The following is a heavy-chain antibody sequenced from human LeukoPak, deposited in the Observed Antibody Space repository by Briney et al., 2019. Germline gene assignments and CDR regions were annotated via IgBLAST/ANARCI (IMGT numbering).Heavy chain of an antibody. CDR1: VYTFTSYA. Sequence: ASVTVSCTASVYTFTSYAMHWVRQAPGQRLEWMGRINAGNGNTKYSQKFQGRVTITRDTSASTAYKELSSLRPEDTAVYYCARAIAAAEPVDFDYWGQGTLVTVSS. CDR3: ARAIAAAEPVDFDY. CDR2: INAGNGNT. V-gene: IGHV1-3*01. D-gene: IGHD6-13*01. J-gene: IGHJ4*02.